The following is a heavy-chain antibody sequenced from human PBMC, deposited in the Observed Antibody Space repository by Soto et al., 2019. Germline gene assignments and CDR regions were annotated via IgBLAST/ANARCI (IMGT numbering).Heavy chain of an antibody. D-gene: IGHD2-2*01. CDR1: GGSVNSGSYY. CDR2: LYYNTNT. J-gene: IGHJ6*02. V-gene: IGHV4-61*01. Sequence: QVQLQESGPGLVKPSETLSLTCTVSGGSVNSGSYYWTWIRQPPGKGLEWIGYLYYNTNTNYNPSLKSRVTISVDTSKNQFSLKLSSVTAADTAVDYCARTYCTTTSCQGHGMDVWGQGTTVTVSS. CDR3: ARTYCTTTSCQGHGMDV.